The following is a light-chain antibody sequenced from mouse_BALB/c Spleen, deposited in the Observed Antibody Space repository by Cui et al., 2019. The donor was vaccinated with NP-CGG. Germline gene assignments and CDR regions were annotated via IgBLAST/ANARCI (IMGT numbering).Light chain of an antibody. Sequence: QAVVTQEQAITPSPGEIVTLTCRSSTGAVTTSSYANWVQEKPDHLFTGLIGGTNNRTPGVPARFSGSLIGDKAALTITGAQTEDEAIYFCALWYSNHWGFGGGTKLTVL. CDR2: GTN. CDR1: TGAVTTSSY. V-gene: IGLV1*01. J-gene: IGLJ1*01. CDR3: ALWYSNHWG.